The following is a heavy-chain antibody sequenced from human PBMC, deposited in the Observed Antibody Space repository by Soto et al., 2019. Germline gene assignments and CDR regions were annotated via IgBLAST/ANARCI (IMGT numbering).Heavy chain of an antibody. CDR2: IYYSGST. Sequence: SETLSLTCTVSGGSISSYYWSWIRQPPGKGLEWIGYIYYSGSTNYNPSLKSRVTISVDTSKNQFSLKLSSVTAADTAVYYCARDRGGYFDYWGQGTLVTVSS. CDR3: ARDRGGYFDY. J-gene: IGHJ4*02. CDR1: GGSISSYY. D-gene: IGHD3-10*01. V-gene: IGHV4-59*01.